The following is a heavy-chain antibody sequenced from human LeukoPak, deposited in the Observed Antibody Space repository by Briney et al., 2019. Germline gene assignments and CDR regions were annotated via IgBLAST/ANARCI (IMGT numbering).Heavy chain of an antibody. Sequence: GGSLRLSCAASGFTFSSYWMHWVRQAPGKGLVWVSRINSDGSSTSYADSVKGRFTISRDNAKNTLYLQMNSLRAEDTAVYYRASPGPGYCSGGSCHPPLDYWGQGTLVTVSS. CDR2: INSDGSST. CDR1: GFTFSSYW. D-gene: IGHD2-15*01. V-gene: IGHV3-74*01. J-gene: IGHJ4*02. CDR3: ASPGPGYCSGGSCHPPLDY.